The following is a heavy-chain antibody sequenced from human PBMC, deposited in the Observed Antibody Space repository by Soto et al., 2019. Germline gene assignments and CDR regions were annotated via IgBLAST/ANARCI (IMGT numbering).Heavy chain of an antibody. CDR2: INHSGST. V-gene: IGHV4-34*01. D-gene: IGHD6-19*01. CDR3: ARVLRIAVAGIFSGSGYYYYYYMDV. Sequence: PSETLSLTCAVYGGSFSGYYWSWIRQPPGKGLEWIGEINHSGSTNYNPSLKSRVTISVDTSKNQFSLKLSSVTAADTAVYYCARVLRIAVAGIFSGSGYYYYYYMDVWGKGTTVTVSS. J-gene: IGHJ6*03. CDR1: GGSFSGYY.